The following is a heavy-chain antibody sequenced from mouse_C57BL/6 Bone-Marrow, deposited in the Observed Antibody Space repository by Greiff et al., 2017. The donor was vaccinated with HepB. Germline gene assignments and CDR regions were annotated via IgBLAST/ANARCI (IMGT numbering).Heavy chain of an antibody. CDR1: GYTFTSYG. CDR3: AGLHGGSLGAY. J-gene: IGHJ3*01. V-gene: IGHV1-81*01. D-gene: IGHD3-1*01. Sequence: VQGVESGAELARPGASVKLSCKASGYTFTSYGISWVKQRTGQGLEWIGEIYPRSGNTYYNEKFKGKATLTADKSSSTAYMELRSLTSEDSAVYFCAGLHGGSLGAYWGQGTLVTVSA. CDR2: IYPRSGNT.